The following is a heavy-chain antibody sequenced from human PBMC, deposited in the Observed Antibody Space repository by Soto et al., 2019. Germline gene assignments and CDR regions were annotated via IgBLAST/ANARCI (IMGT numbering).Heavy chain of an antibody. CDR1: GFTFDDYT. V-gene: IGHV3-9*01. Sequence: EVQLVESGGGLVQPGRSLRLSCAASGFTFDDYTMHWVRQVPGKGLEWVSGINCNSGRIGYADSVKGRFAISRDNDKNSLHLQINSLRAEDTTLYYCVKDASIIRYSGQFRHWGQGTLVRVS. CDR3: VKDASIIRYSGQFRH. CDR2: INCNSGRI. D-gene: IGHD1-26*01. J-gene: IGHJ1*01.